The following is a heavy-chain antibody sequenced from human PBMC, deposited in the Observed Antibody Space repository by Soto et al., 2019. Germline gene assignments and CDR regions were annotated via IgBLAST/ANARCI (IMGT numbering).Heavy chain of an antibody. CDR2: VSGSGTTI. Sequence: PGGSLRLSCAASGFSFSDHYMTWIRQPPGKGLEWVSYVSGSGTTIYYADSVKGRFTVSRDNARNSVYLQMNSLRADDTAFYHCAGDPYYYASNYWGQGTLVTVSS. CDR1: GFSFSDHY. CDR3: AGDPYYYASNY. D-gene: IGHD3-10*01. J-gene: IGHJ4*02. V-gene: IGHV3-11*01.